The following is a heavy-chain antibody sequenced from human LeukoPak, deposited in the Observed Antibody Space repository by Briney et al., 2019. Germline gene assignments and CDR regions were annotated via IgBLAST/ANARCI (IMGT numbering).Heavy chain of an antibody. Sequence: PSETLSLTCTVSGGSISSGSYYWSWIRQPAGKGLEWLGRIYTSGSTNYNPSLKSRVTISVDTSKNQFSLKLSSVTAADTAVYYCARLVGYCSGGSCARGAFDIWGQGTMVTVSS. V-gene: IGHV4-61*02. CDR3: ARLVGYCSGGSCARGAFDI. J-gene: IGHJ3*02. CDR2: IYTSGST. D-gene: IGHD2-15*01. CDR1: GGSISSGSYY.